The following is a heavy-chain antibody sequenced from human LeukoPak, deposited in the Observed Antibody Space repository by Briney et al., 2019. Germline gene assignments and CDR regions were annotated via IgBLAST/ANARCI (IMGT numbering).Heavy chain of an antibody. D-gene: IGHD6-19*01. CDR3: ARDSSSSGWYGGDYFDY. CDR2: ISSSSSYI. CDR1: GFTFSSYS. J-gene: IGHJ4*02. Sequence: GGSLRLSCAASGFTFSSYSMDWVRQAPGKGLEWVSSISSSSSYIYYADSVKGRFTISRDNAKNSLYLQMNSLRAEDTAVYYCARDSSSSGWYGGDYFDYWGQGTLVTVSS. V-gene: IGHV3-21*01.